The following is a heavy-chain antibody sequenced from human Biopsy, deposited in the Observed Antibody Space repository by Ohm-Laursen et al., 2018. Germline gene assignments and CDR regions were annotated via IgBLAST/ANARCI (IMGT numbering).Heavy chain of an antibody. V-gene: IGHV1-46*01. CDR3: ARDETGSSVFGPYYYGMDV. CDR1: GYSFTKYY. D-gene: IGHD3-9*01. CDR2: INPTGGTT. Sequence: ASVKVSCKSSGYSFTKYYINWVRQAPGQGLEWMGIINPTGGTTSYAEKFQGRVTLTRDTSTGTVYLELNSLVYEDTALYYCARDETGSSVFGPYYYGMDVWGQGTTVTVSS. J-gene: IGHJ6*02.